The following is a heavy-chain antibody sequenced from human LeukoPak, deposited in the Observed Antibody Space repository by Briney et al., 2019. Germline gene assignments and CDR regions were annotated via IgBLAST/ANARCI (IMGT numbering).Heavy chain of an antibody. Sequence: GGSLRLSCAASGFTFDDYAMHWVRQAPGKGLEWVSYIGSSTRGTIYYADSVKGRFTISRDNSKNTLYLQMNSLRAEDTAVYYCARDDCSSTSCQFDYWGQGTLVTVSS. CDR1: GFTFDDYA. CDR2: IGSSTRGTI. V-gene: IGHV3-48*01. CDR3: ARDDCSSTSCQFDY. J-gene: IGHJ4*02. D-gene: IGHD2-2*01.